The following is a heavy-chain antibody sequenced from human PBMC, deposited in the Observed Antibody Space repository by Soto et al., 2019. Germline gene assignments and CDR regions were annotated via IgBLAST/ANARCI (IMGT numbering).Heavy chain of an antibody. CDR3: ATVRPNITMIVVAHAFDI. J-gene: IGHJ3*02. CDR2: IIPIFGTA. D-gene: IGHD3-22*01. Sequence: SVKVSCKASGGTFSSYAISWVRQAPGQGLEWMGGIIPIFGTANYAQKFQGRVTITADKSTSTAYMELSSLRSEDTAAYYCATVRPNITMIVVAHAFDIWGQGTMVTVSS. CDR1: GGTFSSYA. V-gene: IGHV1-69*06.